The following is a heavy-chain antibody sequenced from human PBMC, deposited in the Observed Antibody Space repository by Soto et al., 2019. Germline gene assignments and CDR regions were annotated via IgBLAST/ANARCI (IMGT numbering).Heavy chain of an antibody. Sequence: GGSLRLSCAASGFTFSSYSMNWVRQAPGKGLEWVSYISSSSNTIYYADSVKGRFTTSRDNAKNSLYLQMNSLRAEDTAVYYCARADSGYAHGYFYYGMDVWGQGTTVTVSS. CDR1: GFTFSSYS. CDR3: ARADSGYAHGYFYYGMDV. V-gene: IGHV3-48*01. CDR2: ISSSSNTI. J-gene: IGHJ6*02. D-gene: IGHD5-12*01.